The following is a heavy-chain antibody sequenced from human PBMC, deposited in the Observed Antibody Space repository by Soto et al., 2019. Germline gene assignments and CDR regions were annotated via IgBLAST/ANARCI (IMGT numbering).Heavy chain of an antibody. CDR3: AGEYYYDSSGYYNTGFPIDY. Sequence: EVQLLESGGGLVQPGGSLRLSCAASGFTFSSYAMSWVRQAPGKGLEWVSAISGSGGSTYYADSVKGRFTISRDNSKNTLYLQMHSLRAEDTAVYYCAGEYYYDSSGYYNTGFPIDYWGQGTLVTVSS. CDR2: ISGSGGST. V-gene: IGHV3-23*01. J-gene: IGHJ4*02. CDR1: GFTFSSYA. D-gene: IGHD3-22*01.